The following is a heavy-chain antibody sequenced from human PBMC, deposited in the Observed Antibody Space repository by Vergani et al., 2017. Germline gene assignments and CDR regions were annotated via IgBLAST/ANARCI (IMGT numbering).Heavy chain of an antibody. CDR3: ARGLRITMVRGGFDY. V-gene: IGHV4-34*01. CDR2: INHSGST. J-gene: IGHJ4*02. D-gene: IGHD3-10*01. CDR1: GGSFSGYY. Sequence: QVQLQQWGAGLLKPSETLSLTCAVYGGSFSGYYWSWIRQPPGKGLEWIGEINHSGSTNYNPSLKSRVTISVDTSKNQFSLKLSSVTAADTAVYYCARGLRITMVRGGFDYWGQGTLVTVSS.